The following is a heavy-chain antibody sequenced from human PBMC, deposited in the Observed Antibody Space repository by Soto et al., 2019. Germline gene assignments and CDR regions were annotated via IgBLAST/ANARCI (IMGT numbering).Heavy chain of an antibody. V-gene: IGHV1-18*01. CDR3: ARVSSGDNWNGFHEARPTTYYGMDV. Sequence: ASVKVSCKASGYTFTSYGISWVRQAPGQGLEWMGWISAYNGNTNYAQKLQGRVTMTTDTSTSTAYMELRSLRSDDTAVYYCARVSSGDNWNGFHEARPTTYYGMDVWGQGTTVTVSS. CDR2: ISAYNGNT. D-gene: IGHD1-1*01. J-gene: IGHJ6*02. CDR1: GYTFTSYG.